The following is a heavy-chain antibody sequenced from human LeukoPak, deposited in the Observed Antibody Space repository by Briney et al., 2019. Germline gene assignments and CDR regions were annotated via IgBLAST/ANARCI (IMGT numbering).Heavy chain of an antibody. CDR1: GFTLSSNS. J-gene: IGHJ4*02. CDR2: IYSDST. V-gene: IGHV3-53*01. Sequence: GGSLRLSCRVSGFTLSSNSMSWVRQAPGKGLEWVSFIYSDSTHYSDSVKGRFTISRDNSKNTLYLQMNSLRAEDTAVYYCARRAGAYSHPYDYWGQGTLVTVSS. CDR3: ARRAGAYSHPYDY. D-gene: IGHD4/OR15-4a*01.